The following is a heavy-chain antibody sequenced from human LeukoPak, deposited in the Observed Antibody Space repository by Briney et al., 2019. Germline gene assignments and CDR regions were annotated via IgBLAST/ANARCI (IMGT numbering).Heavy chain of an antibody. V-gene: IGHV4-59*12. CDR2: IYYSGST. CDR3: ARVGGPYYDFWSGGDY. Sequence: SETLSLTCTVSGGSISSYYWSWIRRPPGKGLEWIGYIYYSGSTNYNPSLKSRVTISVDTSKNQFSLKLSSATAADTAVYYCARVGGPYYDFWSGGDYWGQGTLVTVSS. J-gene: IGHJ4*02. CDR1: GGSISSYY. D-gene: IGHD3-3*01.